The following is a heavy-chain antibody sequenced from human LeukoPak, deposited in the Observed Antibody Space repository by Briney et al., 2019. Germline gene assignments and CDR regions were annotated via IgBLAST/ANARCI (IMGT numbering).Heavy chain of an antibody. Sequence: SETLSLTCTVSGDSISSYYWTWIRQPPGKGLEWIGYIYNTGGTYYNPSLKSRVTISVDTSKNQFSLKLSSVTAADTAVYYCASRGHYYYGMDVWGQGTTVTVSS. CDR2: IYNTGGT. J-gene: IGHJ6*02. V-gene: IGHV4-59*08. CDR3: ASRGHYYYGMDV. CDR1: GDSISSYY.